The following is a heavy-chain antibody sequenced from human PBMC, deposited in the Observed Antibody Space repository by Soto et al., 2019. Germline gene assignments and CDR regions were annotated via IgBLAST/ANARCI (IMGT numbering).Heavy chain of an antibody. D-gene: IGHD3-9*01. CDR2: IYWDDDK. Sequence: QITLKESGPTLVKPTQTLTLTCTFSGFSLSTSGVGVGWIRQPPGKALEWLALIYWDDDKRYSPSLKSRLTITKHTSKNQVVLTLTNMDPVDTATSYCAHSIRYFDWLHRYFDYWGQGTLVTVSS. CDR1: GFSLSTSGVG. CDR3: AHSIRYFDWLHRYFDY. J-gene: IGHJ4*02. V-gene: IGHV2-5*02.